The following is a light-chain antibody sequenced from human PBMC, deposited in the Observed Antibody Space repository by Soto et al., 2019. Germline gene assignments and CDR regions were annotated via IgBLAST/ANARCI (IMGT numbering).Light chain of an antibody. J-gene: IGKJ2*01. CDR3: QQRSNWPPVYT. CDR2: AAS. Sequence: EVVLTQSPATLSLSPGERATLSCRASQSVTSYLAWYQQKPGQAPRLLIYAASNRATGIPARFSCSGSGTDFTLTISSLEPEDFAVYYCQQRSNWPPVYTFGQGTKLEIK. CDR1: QSVTSY. V-gene: IGKV3-11*01.